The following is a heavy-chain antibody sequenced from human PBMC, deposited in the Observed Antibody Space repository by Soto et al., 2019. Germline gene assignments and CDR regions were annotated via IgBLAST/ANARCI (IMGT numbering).Heavy chain of an antibody. D-gene: IGHD1-1*01. CDR1: GYTFTSYG. CDR3: ARAKGTGYYYYYGMDV. Sequence: QVQLVQSGAEVKKPGASVKVSYKASGYTFTSYGISWVRQAPGQGLEWMGWISAYNGNTNYAQKLQGRVTMTTDTSTSTAYMELRSLRSDDTAVYYCARAKGTGYYYYYGMDVWGQGTTVTVSS. J-gene: IGHJ6*02. V-gene: IGHV1-18*01. CDR2: ISAYNGNT.